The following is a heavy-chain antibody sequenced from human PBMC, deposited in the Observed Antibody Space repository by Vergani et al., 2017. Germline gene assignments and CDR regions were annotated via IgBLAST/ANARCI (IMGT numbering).Heavy chain of an antibody. J-gene: IGHJ4*02. V-gene: IGHV3-30*03. Sequence: QVQLVESGGGVVQPGRSLRLSCAASGFTFSSYGMHWVRQAPGKGLEWVAVISYDGSNKYYADSVKGRFTISRDNSKNTLYLQMNSLRAEDTAVYYCALPGERWRQSANYFDYWGQGTLVTVSS. CDR2: ISYDGSNK. D-gene: IGHD5-24*01. CDR3: ALPGERWRQSANYFDY. CDR1: GFTFSSYG.